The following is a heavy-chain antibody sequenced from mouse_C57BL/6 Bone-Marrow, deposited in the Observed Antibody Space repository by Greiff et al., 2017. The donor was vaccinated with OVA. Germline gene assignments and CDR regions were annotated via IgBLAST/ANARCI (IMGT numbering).Heavy chain of an antibody. J-gene: IGHJ4*01. D-gene: IGHD2-2*01. CDR1: GYTFTSYW. V-gene: IGHV1-64*01. CDR2: IHPNSGST. CDR3: AREGYGYAMDY. Sequence: VQLQQPGAELVKPGASVKLSCKASGYTFTSYWMHWVKQRPGQGLEWIGMIHPNSGSTNYNEKFKSKATLTVDKSSSTAYMQLSSLTSEDSAVYYCAREGYGYAMDYWGQGTSVTVSS.